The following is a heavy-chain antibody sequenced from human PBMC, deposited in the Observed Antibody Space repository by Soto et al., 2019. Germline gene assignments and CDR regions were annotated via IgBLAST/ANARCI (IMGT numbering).Heavy chain of an antibody. V-gene: IGHV4-34*01. D-gene: IGHD1-26*01. J-gene: IGHJ6*02. CDR2: INHSGST. Sequence: SETLSLTCAVYGGSFSGYYWSWIRQPPGKGLEWIGEINHSGSTNYNPSLKSRVTISVDTSKNQFSLKLSSVTAADTAVYYCARSLVWSFFYYGMDVWGQGTTVTVSS. CDR3: ARSLVWSFFYYGMDV. CDR1: GGSFSGYY.